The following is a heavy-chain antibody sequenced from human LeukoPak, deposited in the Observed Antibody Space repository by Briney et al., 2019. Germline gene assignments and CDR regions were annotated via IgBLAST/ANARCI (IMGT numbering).Heavy chain of an antibody. D-gene: IGHD3-9*01. CDR3: AKDLTRHYDILTGSSRAYGMDV. CDR2: GNDSGGT. V-gene: IGHV4-34*01. J-gene: IGHJ6*02. CDR1: GGSLNGHY. Sequence: PSETLFLTCAVYGGSLNGHYWSWIRQPPGKGLEWIGEGNDSGGTKFNPSLTSRVTISADASKNQFSLKVTSVTAADTAVYYCAKDLTRHYDILTGSSRAYGMDVWGQGTTVTVS.